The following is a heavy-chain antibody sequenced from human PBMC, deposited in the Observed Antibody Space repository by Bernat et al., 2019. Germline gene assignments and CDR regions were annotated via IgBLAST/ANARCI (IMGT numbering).Heavy chain of an antibody. Sequence: QVQLVESGGGVVQPGRSLRLSCAASGFTFSGHDMHWVRQAPGKGLEWVALIWSDGSNKYYGDSVKGRFTISRDNSYNTLYLQMSSLRAEDTAVYYWAGDLGSSRCFDYWGQGTLVTVPS. CDR3: AGDLGSSRCFDY. J-gene: IGHJ4*02. CDR2: IWSDGSNK. D-gene: IGHD6-13*01. CDR1: GFTFSGHD. V-gene: IGHV3-33*01.